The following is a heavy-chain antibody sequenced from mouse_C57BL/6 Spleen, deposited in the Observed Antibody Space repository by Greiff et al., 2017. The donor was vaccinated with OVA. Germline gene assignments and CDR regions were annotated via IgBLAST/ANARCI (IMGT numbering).Heavy chain of an antibody. CDR3: ARSIYGNSYFDY. CDR1: GYAFTNYL. J-gene: IGHJ2*01. CDR2: INPGSGGT. D-gene: IGHD2-1*01. V-gene: IGHV1-54*01. Sequence: VQLQQSGAELVRPGTSVKVSCKASGYAFTNYLIEWVKQRPGQGLEWIGVINPGSGGTNYNEKFKGKATLTADKASSTAYMQLSSLTSEDSAVCFCARSIYGNSYFDYWGQGTTLTVSS.